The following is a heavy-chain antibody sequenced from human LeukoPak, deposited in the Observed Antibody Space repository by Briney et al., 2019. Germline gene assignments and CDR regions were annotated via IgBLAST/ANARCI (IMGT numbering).Heavy chain of an antibody. CDR2: IYYSGST. V-gene: IGHV4-59*02. Sequence: PSETLSLTCTVSGGSVSSYYWSWIRQPPGKGLEWIGYIYYSGSTNYNPSLKSRVTISVDTSKNQFSLKLSSVTAADTAVYYCARVLTGAPDAFDIWGQGTMVTVSS. J-gene: IGHJ3*02. CDR1: GGSVSSYY. CDR3: ARVLTGAPDAFDI. D-gene: IGHD7-27*01.